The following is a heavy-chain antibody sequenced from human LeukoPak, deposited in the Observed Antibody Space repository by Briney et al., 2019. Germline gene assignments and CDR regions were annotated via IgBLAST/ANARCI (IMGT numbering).Heavy chain of an antibody. V-gene: IGHV3-7*03. D-gene: IGHD3-10*01. CDR2: IKQDGSEK. CDR3: TNRGVDHYGSASFSYYFDD. CDR1: GFTFSSYW. J-gene: IGHJ4*02. Sequence: GGSLRLSCAASGFTFSSYWMSWVRQAPGKGLEWVANIKQDGSEKYYVDSVKGRFTISRDNAKNSLYLQMNSLRAEDTAVYYCTNRGVDHYGSASFSYYFDDWGQGTQVTVAS.